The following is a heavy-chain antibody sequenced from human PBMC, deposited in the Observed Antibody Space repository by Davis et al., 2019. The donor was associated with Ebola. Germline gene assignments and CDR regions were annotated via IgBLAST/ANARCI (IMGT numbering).Heavy chain of an antibody. CDR1: GGSISSSPYY. V-gene: IGHV4-39*01. CDR2: IHRRGST. Sequence: SETLSLTCTVSGGSISSSPYYWGWIRQPPTKGLEWIGSIHRRGSTYYNPSLQSRLSISVDTPKNQFSLKLSSVTAADTAVYYCSRLYYFDYWGQGTLVTVSS. J-gene: IGHJ4*02. CDR3: SRLYYFDY. D-gene: IGHD6-13*01.